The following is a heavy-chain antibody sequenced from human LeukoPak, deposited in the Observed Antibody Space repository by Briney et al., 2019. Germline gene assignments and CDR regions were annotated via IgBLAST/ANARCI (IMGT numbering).Heavy chain of an antibody. CDR1: GYSFTSYW. CDR3: ARSPTLDMGCIDY. D-gene: IGHD1-26*01. J-gene: IGHJ4*02. CDR2: IYPGDSDT. Sequence: KVGESLKISCKGSGYSFTSYWIGWVRQMPGKGLEWMGIIYPGDSDTRYSPSFQGQVTISADKSISTAYLQWSGLKASDTAMYYCARSPTLDMGCIDYWGQGTLVTVSS. V-gene: IGHV5-51*01.